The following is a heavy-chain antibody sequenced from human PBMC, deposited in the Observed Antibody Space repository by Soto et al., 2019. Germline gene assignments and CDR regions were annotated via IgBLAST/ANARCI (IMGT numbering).Heavy chain of an antibody. J-gene: IGHJ4*02. D-gene: IGHD2-2*01. V-gene: IGHV3-23*01. CDR2: ISGSGGST. Sequence: GGSLRLSCAAPGFTFSSYGMSWVRQAPGKGLEWVSAISGSGGSTYYADSVKGRFTISRDNSKNTLYLQMNSLRAKDTAVYYCAKDRVGYCSSTSCYVPDYWGQGTLVTVSS. CDR3: AKDRVGYCSSTSCYVPDY. CDR1: GFTFSSYG.